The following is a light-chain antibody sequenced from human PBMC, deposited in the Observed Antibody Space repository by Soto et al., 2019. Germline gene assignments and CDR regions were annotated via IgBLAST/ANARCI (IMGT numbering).Light chain of an antibody. J-gene: IGKJ1*01. CDR2: GAS. Sequence: EIVLTQSPGTLSLSPGERATLSCRASQSVSSNYLASYQQKPGQAPRLLVYGASSRATGIPDRFSGSGSGTDFTLTISSLEPEDFAVYYCQQYYRSPWSFSQGTNVELK. V-gene: IGKV3-20*01. CDR1: QSVSSNY. CDR3: QQYYRSPWS.